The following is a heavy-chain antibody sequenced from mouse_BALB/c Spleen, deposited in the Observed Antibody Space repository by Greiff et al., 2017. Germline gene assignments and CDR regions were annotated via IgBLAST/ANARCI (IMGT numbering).Heavy chain of an antibody. CDR2: INPYNDGT. D-gene: IGHD1-1*01. CDR1: GYTFTSYV. J-gene: IGHJ1*01. Sequence: VQLQQSGPELVKPGASVKMSCKASGYTFTSYVMHWVKQKPGQGLEWIGYINPYNDGTKYNEKFKGKATMTSDKSSSTAYMELSSLTSEDSAVYYCARGGTVPWYFDDWGEGTTVTVSS. CDR3: ARGGTVPWYFDD. V-gene: IGHV1-14*01.